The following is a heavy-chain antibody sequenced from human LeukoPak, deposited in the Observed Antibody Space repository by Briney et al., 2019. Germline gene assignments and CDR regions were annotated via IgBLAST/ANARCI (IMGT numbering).Heavy chain of an antibody. CDR3: AKVVLAARPGYYFDY. CDR2: IKSDGSST. Sequence: PGGSLRLSCAASGFTFSSYWMHWVRHTPGKGLVWVSRIKSDGSSTSYADSVKGRFTISRDNSENTLYLQMNSLRAEDTAVYYCAKVVLAARPGYYFDYWGQGTLVTVSS. J-gene: IGHJ4*02. D-gene: IGHD6-6*01. CDR1: GFTFSSYW. V-gene: IGHV3-74*01.